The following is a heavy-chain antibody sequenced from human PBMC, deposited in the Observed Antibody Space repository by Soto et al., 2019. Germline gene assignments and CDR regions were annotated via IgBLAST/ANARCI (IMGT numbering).Heavy chain of an antibody. CDR1: GFTFSSYG. D-gene: IGHD5-12*01. CDR2: ISYDGSNK. Sequence: QVQLVESGGGVVQPGRSLRLSCAASGFTFSSYGMHWVRRAPGKGLEWVAVISYDGSNKYYADSVKGRFTISRDNSKNTLYLQMNSLRAEDTAVYYCAKASSRDGYNYSLWGQGTLVTVSS. CDR3: AKASSRDGYNYSL. J-gene: IGHJ4*02. V-gene: IGHV3-30*18.